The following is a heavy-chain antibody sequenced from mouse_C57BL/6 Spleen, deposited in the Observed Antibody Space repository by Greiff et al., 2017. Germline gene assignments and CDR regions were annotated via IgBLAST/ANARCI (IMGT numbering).Heavy chain of an antibody. J-gene: IGHJ4*01. Sequence: EVKVVESGPELVKPGASVKIPCKASGYTFTDYNMDWVKQSHGKSLEWIGDINPNNGGTIYNQKFKGKATLTVDKSSSTAYMELRSLTSEDTAVYYCARRYGSRGYAMDYWGQGTSVTVAS. V-gene: IGHV1-18*01. CDR1: GYTFTDYN. CDR2: INPNNGGT. D-gene: IGHD1-1*01. CDR3: ARRYGSRGYAMDY.